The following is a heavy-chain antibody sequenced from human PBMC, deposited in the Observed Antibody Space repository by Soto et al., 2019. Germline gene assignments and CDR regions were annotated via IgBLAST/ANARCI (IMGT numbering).Heavy chain of an antibody. Sequence: GGSLRLSCAASGFTFSRYAMSWVRQAPGKGLGWVSAISGSGGSTYYADSVKGRFTISRDNSKNTLYLQMNSLRAEDTAVYYCAKHIILEWLLSAFDIWGQGTMVTVSS. CDR1: GFTFSRYA. CDR3: AKHIILEWLLSAFDI. V-gene: IGHV3-23*01. CDR2: ISGSGGST. D-gene: IGHD3-3*01. J-gene: IGHJ3*02.